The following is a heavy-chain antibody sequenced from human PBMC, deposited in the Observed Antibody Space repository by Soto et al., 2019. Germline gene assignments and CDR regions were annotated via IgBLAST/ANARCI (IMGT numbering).Heavy chain of an antibody. Sequence: QVQLVQSGAEVKKPGSSVKVSCKASGGTFSSYAISWVRQAPGQGLEWMGGIIPIFGTANYAQKFQGRVTITADESTSTAYMELSSLRSVDTAVYYCARTPVRLRDSSGYPLGNYYGMDVWGQGTTVTVSS. CDR2: IIPIFGTA. V-gene: IGHV1-69*12. J-gene: IGHJ6*02. CDR3: ARTPVRLRDSSGYPLGNYYGMDV. D-gene: IGHD3-22*01. CDR1: GGTFSSYA.